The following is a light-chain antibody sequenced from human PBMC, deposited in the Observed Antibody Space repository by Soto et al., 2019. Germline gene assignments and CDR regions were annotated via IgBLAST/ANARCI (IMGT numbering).Light chain of an antibody. CDR1: QSVSSSY. J-gene: IGKJ1*01. V-gene: IGKV3-20*01. Sequence: EIVLTQSPGTLSLSPGERATLSCRASQSVSSSYLAWYQQKPGQAPRLLIYGASSRATGIPDRFSGSGSGTDFTLTISRLELEDFAVYYCQQYGSSPDTFGQGTKVDIK. CDR2: GAS. CDR3: QQYGSSPDT.